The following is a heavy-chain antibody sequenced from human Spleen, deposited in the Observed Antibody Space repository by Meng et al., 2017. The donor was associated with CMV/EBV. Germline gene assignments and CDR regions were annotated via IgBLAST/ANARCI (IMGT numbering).Heavy chain of an antibody. J-gene: IGHJ4*02. CDR3: ARDVPLSDTSGYYFDY. CDR2: VYSTGTT. V-gene: IGHV4-30-4*08. Sequence: SETLSLTCTVSGDSIDSAHYYWSWVRQPPGKGLEWIGKVYSTGTTYFNPSLKSRISLSVDTSKNQFSLNLRSVTAADTAVYYCARDVPLSDTSGYYFDYWGQGMLVTVSS. D-gene: IGHD5-12*01. CDR1: GDSIDSAHYY.